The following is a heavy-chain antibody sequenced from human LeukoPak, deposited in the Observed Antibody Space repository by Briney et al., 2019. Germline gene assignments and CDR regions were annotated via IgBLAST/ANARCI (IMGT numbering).Heavy chain of an antibody. D-gene: IGHD2-15*01. CDR3: ARESCSGGSCINWFDP. CDR1: GFTFSSYW. V-gene: IGHV3-74*01. CDR2: INSDGITT. J-gene: IGHJ5*02. Sequence: GGSLRLSCAASGFTFSSYWMHWVRQVPGKGLVWVSRINSDGITTDYADSVKGRFTISRDNAKNTLYLQMNSLRAEDTAMYYCARESCSGGSCINWFDPWGQGTLVTVSS.